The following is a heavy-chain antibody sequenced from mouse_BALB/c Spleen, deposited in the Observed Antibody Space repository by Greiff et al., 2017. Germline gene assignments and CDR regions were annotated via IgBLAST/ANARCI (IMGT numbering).Heavy chain of an antibody. CDR2: ILPGSGST. J-gene: IGHJ2*01. Sequence: QVQLQQSGAELMKPGASVKISCKATGYTFSSYWIEWVKQRPGHGLEWIGEILPGSGSTNYNEKFKGKSTFTADTSSNTAYMQLSSLTSEDSAVYYCARWRYGNYWFDYWGQGTTLTVSS. V-gene: IGHV1-9*01. CDR1: GYTFSSYW. D-gene: IGHD2-1*01. CDR3: ARWRYGNYWFDY.